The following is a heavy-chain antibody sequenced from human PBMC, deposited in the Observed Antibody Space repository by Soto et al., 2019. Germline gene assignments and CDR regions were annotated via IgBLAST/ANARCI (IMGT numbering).Heavy chain of an antibody. Sequence: GESLKISCKGSGYSFTSYWIGWVRQMPGKGLEWMGIIYPGDSDTRYSPSFQGQVTISADKSISTAYLQWSSLKASDTAMYYCALVDSIAAAGANGMDVWGQGTTVTVSS. J-gene: IGHJ6*02. CDR2: IYPGDSDT. CDR1: GYSFTSYW. CDR3: ALVDSIAAAGANGMDV. D-gene: IGHD6-13*01. V-gene: IGHV5-51*01.